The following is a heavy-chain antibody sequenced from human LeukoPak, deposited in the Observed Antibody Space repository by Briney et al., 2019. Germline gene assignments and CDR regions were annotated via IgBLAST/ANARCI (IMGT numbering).Heavy chain of an antibody. V-gene: IGHV3-21*01. CDR1: GFTFSSYS. Sequence: GGSLRLSCAASGFTFSSYSMNWVRQAPGKGLEWVSSISSSSYIYYADSVKGRFTISRDNAKNSLYLQMNSLRAEDTAVYYCARDYSYYGSGSYFYYMDVWGKGTTVTISS. CDR2: ISSSSYI. J-gene: IGHJ6*03. CDR3: ARDYSYYGSGSYFYYMDV. D-gene: IGHD3-10*01.